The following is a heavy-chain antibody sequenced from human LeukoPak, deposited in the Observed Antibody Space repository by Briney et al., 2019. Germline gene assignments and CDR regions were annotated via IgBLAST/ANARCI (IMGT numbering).Heavy chain of an antibody. CDR2: ISGSGGST. D-gene: IGHD3-9*01. CDR3: AKDSRHVLRYFDWLAETYYYYYMDV. J-gene: IGHJ6*03. Sequence: GGSLRLSCAVSGFTFSSYAMSWVRQAPGKGLEWVSAISGSGGSTYYADSVKGRFTISRDNSKNTLYLQMNSLRAEDTAVYYCAKDSRHVLRYFDWLAETYYYYYMDVWGKGTTVTISS. CDR1: GFTFSSYA. V-gene: IGHV3-23*01.